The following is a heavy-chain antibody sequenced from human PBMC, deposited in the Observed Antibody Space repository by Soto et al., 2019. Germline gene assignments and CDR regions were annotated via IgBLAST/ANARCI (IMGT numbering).Heavy chain of an antibody. CDR2: IKEDGSAK. V-gene: IGHV3-7*01. Sequence: EVQLVASGGGLVQPGGSLRVSCAASGFSFTSYWMSWVRQAPGKGLEWVANIKEDGSAKYYLDSVKGRFTISRDNAKNSLYLQRSSLRAEDTAVYYCAREDFYRFDYWGQGNLVTVSS. CDR3: AREDFYRFDY. CDR1: GFSFTSYW. J-gene: IGHJ4*02.